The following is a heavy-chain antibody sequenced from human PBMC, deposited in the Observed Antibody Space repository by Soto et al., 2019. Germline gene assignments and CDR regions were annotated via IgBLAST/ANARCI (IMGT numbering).Heavy chain of an antibody. Sequence: SETLSLTCTVSGGSISSYYWNWIRQPPGKGLEWIGYIYYSGSTNYNPSLKSRVTISVDTSKNQFSLKLSSVTAADTAVYYCATNYYYDGSGYYPFDNWGQGNLVTVSS. V-gene: IGHV4-59*01. CDR1: GGSISSYY. J-gene: IGHJ4*02. D-gene: IGHD3-22*01. CDR3: ATNYYYDGSGYYPFDN. CDR2: IYYSGST.